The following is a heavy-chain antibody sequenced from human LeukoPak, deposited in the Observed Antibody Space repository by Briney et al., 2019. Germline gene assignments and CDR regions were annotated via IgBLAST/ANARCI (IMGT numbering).Heavy chain of an antibody. V-gene: IGHV4-34*01. CDR1: GGSFSGYY. J-gene: IGHJ5*02. CDR2: INHSGST. Sequence: SETLSLTCAIYGGSFSGYYWSWIRQPPGKGLEWIGEINHSGSTNYNPSLKSRVTISVDTSKNQFSLKLSSVTAADTAVYYCARVLNWFDPWGQGTLVTVSS. D-gene: IGHD2/OR15-2a*01. CDR3: ARVLNWFDP.